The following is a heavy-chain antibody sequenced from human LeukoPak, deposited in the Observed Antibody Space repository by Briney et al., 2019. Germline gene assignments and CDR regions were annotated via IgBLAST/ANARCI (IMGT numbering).Heavy chain of an antibody. J-gene: IGHJ4*02. CDR2: IHYSGST. V-gene: IGHV4-59*01. CDR3: ARSLMYHNTFAGYSPQNFDY. D-gene: IGHD3-9*01. CDR1: GGSISSYY. Sequence: SETLSLTXTVSGGSISSYYWSWIWQPPRKGLEWIGYIHYSGSTSYNPSLKSRVTISVDTSKDQFSLKLTSVTSADTAVYYCARSLMYHNTFAGYSPQNFDYWGQGTLVTVSS.